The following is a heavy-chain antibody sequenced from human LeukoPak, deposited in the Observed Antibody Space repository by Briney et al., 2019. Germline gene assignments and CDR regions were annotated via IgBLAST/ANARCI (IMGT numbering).Heavy chain of an antibody. Sequence: SQTLSLTCTVSGGSISSGDYYWSWIRQPPGKGPEWIGYIYYSGSTYYNPSLKSRVTISVDTSKNQFSLKLSSVTAADTAVYYCARGALYYYDSSGYPTQGHFDYWGQGTLVTVSS. D-gene: IGHD3-22*01. J-gene: IGHJ4*02. CDR3: ARGALYYYDSSGYPTQGHFDY. V-gene: IGHV4-30-4*08. CDR2: IYYSGST. CDR1: GGSISSGDYY.